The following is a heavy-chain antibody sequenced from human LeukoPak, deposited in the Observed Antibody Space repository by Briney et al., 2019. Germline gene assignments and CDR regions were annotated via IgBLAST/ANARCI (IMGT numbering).Heavy chain of an antibody. J-gene: IGHJ4*02. CDR2: IYSGGST. CDR1: GFTFDDYG. CDR3: ARVARKYYFDY. Sequence: PGGSLRLSCAASGFTFDDYGMSWVRQAPGKGLEWVSVIYSGGSTYYADSVKGRFTISRDNSKNTLYLQMNSLRAEDTAVYYCARVARKYYFDYWGQGTLVTVSS. V-gene: IGHV3-66*01.